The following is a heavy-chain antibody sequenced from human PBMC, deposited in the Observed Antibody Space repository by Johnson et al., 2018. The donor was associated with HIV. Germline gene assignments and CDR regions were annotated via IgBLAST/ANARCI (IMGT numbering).Heavy chain of an antibody. Sequence: VQLVESGGGVVQPGGSLRLSCTASGFSFDDYGMSWVRQAPGKGLEWVSYISSNGGRTYYANSVKGRFTISRDNSKNTLSLQMGSLRAEDMAVYYCAKENNGYHWTFDIWGQGTMVTVSS. CDR3: AKENNGYHWTFDI. V-gene: IGHV3-64*01. J-gene: IGHJ3*02. D-gene: IGHD5-12*01. CDR1: GFSFDDYG. CDR2: ISSNGGRT.